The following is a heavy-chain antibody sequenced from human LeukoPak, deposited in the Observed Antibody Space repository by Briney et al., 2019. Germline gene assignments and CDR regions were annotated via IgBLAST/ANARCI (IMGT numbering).Heavy chain of an antibody. CDR1: GFTFSNAW. J-gene: IGHJ5*02. D-gene: IGHD6-13*01. Sequence: GGSLRLSCAASGFTFSNAWMSWVRQAPGKGLEWVGHIKTKTDGGTTDYAAPVKGRFTISREDSKNTLYLQMNSLKTEDTAMYYCTTDSSTAYESPGWFDLWGQGALVSVSS. V-gene: IGHV3-15*01. CDR3: TTDSSTAYESPGWFDL. CDR2: IKTKTDGGTT.